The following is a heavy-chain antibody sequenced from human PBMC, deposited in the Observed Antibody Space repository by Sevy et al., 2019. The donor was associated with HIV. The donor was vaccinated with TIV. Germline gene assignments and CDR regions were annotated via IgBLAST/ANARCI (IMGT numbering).Heavy chain of an antibody. CDR2: ISGSGGST. Sequence: GGYLRLSCAASGFTFSSYAMSWVRQAPGKGLEWVSAISGSGGSTYYADSVKGRFTISRVNSKNTLYLQMNSLRAEDTAVYYCANGDGLDAFDIWGQGTMVTVSS. CDR1: GFTFSSYA. V-gene: IGHV3-23*01. D-gene: IGHD3-10*01. J-gene: IGHJ3*02. CDR3: ANGDGLDAFDI.